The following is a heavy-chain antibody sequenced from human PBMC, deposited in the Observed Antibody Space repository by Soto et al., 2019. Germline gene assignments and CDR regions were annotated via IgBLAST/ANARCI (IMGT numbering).Heavy chain of an antibody. CDR3: ARVQQLAKRPYYFDY. J-gene: IGHJ4*02. CDR1: GGSFSGYY. CDR2: INHSGST. V-gene: IGHV4-34*01. D-gene: IGHD6-13*01. Sequence: SETLSLTCAVYGGSFSGYYWSWIRRPPGKGLEWIGEINHSGSTNYNPSLKSRVTISVDTSKNQFSLKLSSVTAADTAVYYCARVQQLAKRPYYFDYWGPGILVTVSS.